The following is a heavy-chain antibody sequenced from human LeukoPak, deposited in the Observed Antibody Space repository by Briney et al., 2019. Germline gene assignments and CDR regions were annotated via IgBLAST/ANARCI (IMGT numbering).Heavy chain of an antibody. CDR1: GGSFSGYY. J-gene: IGHJ3*02. Sequence: SETLSLTCAVYGGSFSGYYWSWIRQPPGKGLEWIGEINHSGSTNYNPSLKSRVTISVDTSKNQFSLKLSSVTAADTAVYYCARDCSSSSCLSASDAFDIWGQGTMVTVSS. CDR3: ARDCSSSSCLSASDAFDI. CDR2: INHSGST. D-gene: IGHD2-15*01. V-gene: IGHV4-34*01.